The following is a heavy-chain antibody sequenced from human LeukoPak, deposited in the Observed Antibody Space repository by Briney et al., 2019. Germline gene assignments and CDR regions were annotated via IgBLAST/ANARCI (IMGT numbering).Heavy chain of an antibody. J-gene: IGHJ5*02. CDR3: ARDRGDWFDP. Sequence: ASVKVSCKASGYIFTDYYMHWVRQAPGQGLEWMGWINPNSGGTNYAQKFQGRVTMTRDTSISTAYMELSGLRSDDTAVYYCARDRGDWFDPWGQGTLVTISS. D-gene: IGHD3-10*01. CDR2: INPNSGGT. CDR1: GYIFTDYY. V-gene: IGHV1-2*02.